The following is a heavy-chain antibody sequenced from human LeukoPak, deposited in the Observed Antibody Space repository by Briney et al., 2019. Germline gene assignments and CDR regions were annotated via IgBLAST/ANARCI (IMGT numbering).Heavy chain of an antibody. CDR1: GGSISSGGYY. Sequence: KSSETLSLTCTVSGGSISSGGYYWSWIHQHAGKGLEWIGYSYNNGSTYYKPSLRSRVTISVDTSKNQFSLKVRSVTAADTAVYYCARVRKMAFDYWGQGTPVTVSS. CDR3: ARVRKMAFDY. V-gene: IGHV4-31*03. CDR2: SYNNGST. J-gene: IGHJ4*02.